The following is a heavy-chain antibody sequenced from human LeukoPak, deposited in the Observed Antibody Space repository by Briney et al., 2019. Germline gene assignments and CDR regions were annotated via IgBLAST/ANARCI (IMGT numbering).Heavy chain of an antibody. Sequence: GGSLRLSCAASGFTFNDYYMRWIRQAPGKGLEWLSYINIGGTNTHYADSVKGRFTISRDNAKKSLYLEMNNLRAEDTAVYYCATDGAGFDTWVQGVLVTVSS. CDR2: INIGGTNT. V-gene: IGHV3-11*01. J-gene: IGHJ5*02. CDR3: ATDGAGFDT. CDR1: GFTFNDYY.